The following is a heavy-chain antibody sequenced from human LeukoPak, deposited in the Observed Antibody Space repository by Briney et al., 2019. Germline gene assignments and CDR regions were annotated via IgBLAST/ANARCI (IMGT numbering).Heavy chain of an antibody. Sequence: GASVKVSCKASGYTFTTYGFSWVRQAPGQGLEWLGWISAYNGNTNYAQKLQGRVTMTTDTSTSTAYMELRSLRSGGTAVYYCAREGGYGYVHYWGQGTLVTVSS. CDR3: AREGGYGYVHY. CDR1: GYTFTTYG. V-gene: IGHV1-18*01. D-gene: IGHD5-12*01. J-gene: IGHJ4*02. CDR2: ISAYNGNT.